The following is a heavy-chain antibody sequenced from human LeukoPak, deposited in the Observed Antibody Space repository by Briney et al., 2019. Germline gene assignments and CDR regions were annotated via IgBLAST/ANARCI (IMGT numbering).Heavy chain of an antibody. CDR3: ARRPGPAAIIYYYYYGMDV. V-gene: IGHV4-39*07. J-gene: IGHJ6*02. CDR2: IYYSGST. D-gene: IGHD2-2*02. CDR1: GGSISSYY. Sequence: SETLSLTCTVSGGSISSYYWGWIRQPPGKGLEWIGSIYYSGSTYYNPSLKSRVTISVDTSKNQFSLKLSSVTAADTAVYYCARRPGPAAIIYYYYYGMDVWGQGTTVTVSS.